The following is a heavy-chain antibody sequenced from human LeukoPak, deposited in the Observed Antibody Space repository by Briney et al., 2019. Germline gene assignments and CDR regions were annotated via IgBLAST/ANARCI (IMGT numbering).Heavy chain of an antibody. Sequence: SETLSLTCTVSGGSISSSSYYWGWIRQPPGKGLEWIGSIYYSGSTYYNPSLKSRVTISVDTSKNQFSLKLSSVTAADTAVYYCARDPYHTNFPFDCWGQGTLVTVSS. CDR1: GGSISSSSYY. V-gene: IGHV4-39*02. J-gene: IGHJ4*02. CDR2: IYYSGST. D-gene: IGHD1-1*01. CDR3: ARDPYHTNFPFDC.